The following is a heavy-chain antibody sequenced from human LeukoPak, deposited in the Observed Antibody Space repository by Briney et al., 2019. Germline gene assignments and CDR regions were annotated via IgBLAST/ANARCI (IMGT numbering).Heavy chain of an antibody. Sequence: GGSLRLSCAASGFTFSIYEMNWVRQAPGKGLEWVSYISSSGSTIYYADSVKGRFTISRDKAKNSLYLQMNSLRAEDTAVYYCAELGITMIGGVWGKGTTVTISS. V-gene: IGHV3-48*03. D-gene: IGHD3-10*02. CDR2: ISSSGSTI. J-gene: IGHJ6*04. CDR1: GFTFSIYE. CDR3: AELGITMIGGV.